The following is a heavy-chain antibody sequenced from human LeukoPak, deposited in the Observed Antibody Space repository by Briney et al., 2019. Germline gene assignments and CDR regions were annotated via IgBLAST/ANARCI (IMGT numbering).Heavy chain of an antibody. CDR2: FDPEDGET. J-gene: IGHJ4*02. CDR3: ATSSGELLGREFDY. Sequence: GASVTVSCKVSGYTLTVLSMHWVRQAPGKGLGWMGGFDPEDGETIYAEKFQGRVTMTEDTSIETAYMELSSLRSEDTAVYYCATSSGELLGREFDYWGQGTLVTVSS. CDR1: GYTLTVLS. V-gene: IGHV1-24*01. D-gene: IGHD1-26*01.